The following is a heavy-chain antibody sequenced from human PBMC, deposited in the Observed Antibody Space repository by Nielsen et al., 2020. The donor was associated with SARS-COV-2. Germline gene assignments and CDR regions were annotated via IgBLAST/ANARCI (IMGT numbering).Heavy chain of an antibody. D-gene: IGHD6-13*01. Sequence: GESLKISCAASGFTFSGSTMHWVRQASGKGLEWVGRIRSKANSYATVYAVSVRDRFTISRDDSENTAYLQMNSLRTEDTAVYFCARVNPVSDSWFDALDIWGQGTMVTVSS. V-gene: IGHV3-73*01. CDR1: GFTFSGST. CDR3: ARVNPVSDSWFDALDI. J-gene: IGHJ3*02. CDR2: IRSKANSYAT.